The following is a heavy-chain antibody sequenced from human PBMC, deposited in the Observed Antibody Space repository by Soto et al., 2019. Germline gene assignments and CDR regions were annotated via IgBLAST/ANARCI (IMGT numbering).Heavy chain of an antibody. V-gene: IGHV3-48*01. Sequence: GGSLRLSCEASGFSFSDYPINWVRQAPGKGLEWVAYISGSSGTISHADSVKGRFAISRDNVKNSVFLQMNSLRVEDTAVYYCARDYYGFWNGSLEYMDVWGRGTPVTVSS. CDR1: GFSFSDYP. J-gene: IGHJ6*03. CDR2: ISGSSGTI. D-gene: IGHD3-3*01. CDR3: ARDYYGFWNGSLEYMDV.